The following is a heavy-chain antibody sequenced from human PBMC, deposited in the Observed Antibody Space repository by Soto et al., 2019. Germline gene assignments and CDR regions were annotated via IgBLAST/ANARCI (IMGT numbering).Heavy chain of an antibody. Sequence: SETLSLTCTVSCGSISSSSYYWGWIRQPPGKGLEWIGSIYYSGSTYYNPSLKSRVTISVDTSKNQFSLKLSSVTAADTAVYYCAREVAVAVDYWGQGTLVTVSS. CDR2: IYYSGST. CDR3: AREVAVAVDY. D-gene: IGHD6-19*01. J-gene: IGHJ4*02. CDR1: CGSISSSSYY. V-gene: IGHV4-39*02.